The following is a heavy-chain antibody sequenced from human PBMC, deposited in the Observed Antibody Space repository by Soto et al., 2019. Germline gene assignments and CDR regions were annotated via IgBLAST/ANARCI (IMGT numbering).Heavy chain of an antibody. Sequence: EVQLVQSGTEVKKPGESLKISCKGSGYSFISFWIGWVRQMPGKGLEWMGAIYPSDSDNRNSPSFQGQVTTSVDKSISTAFLHWSSLKASDTAMYYCARYDSRGDYFDYWGQGTLVTVSS. CDR2: IYPSDSDN. CDR3: ARYDSRGDYFDY. J-gene: IGHJ4*02. D-gene: IGHD3-22*01. V-gene: IGHV5-51*03. CDR1: GYSFISFW.